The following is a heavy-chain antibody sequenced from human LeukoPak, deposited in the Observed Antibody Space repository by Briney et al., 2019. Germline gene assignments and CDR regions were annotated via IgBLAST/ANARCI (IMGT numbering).Heavy chain of an antibody. J-gene: IGHJ4*02. CDR3: AKEVGYDSSGYDDY. Sequence: GGSLRLSCAASGFIFSSYAMSWVRRAPGQGLEWVSAISGSGGSTYYADSVKGRFTISRDNSKNTLYLQMSSLRAEDTAVYYCAKEVGYDSSGYDDYWGQGTLVTVSS. V-gene: IGHV3-23*01. D-gene: IGHD3-22*01. CDR1: GFIFSSYA. CDR2: ISGSGGST.